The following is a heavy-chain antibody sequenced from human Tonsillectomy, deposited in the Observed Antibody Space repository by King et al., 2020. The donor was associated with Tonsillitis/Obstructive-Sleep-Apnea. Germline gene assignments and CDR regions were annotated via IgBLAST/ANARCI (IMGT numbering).Heavy chain of an antibody. CDR3: ASYRWDIVVVPAAPFDY. CDR1: GFTFSSYS. J-gene: IGHJ4*02. V-gene: IGHV3-30*04. Sequence: VQLVESGGGVVQPGRSLRLSCAASGFTFSSYSMHWVRQAPGKGLEWVAVISYDGVNKYYADSVKGRFTISRDNSKDTLYLQMNNLRAEVTVVYYCASYRWDIVVVPAAPFDYWGQGTLVTVSS. CDR2: ISYDGVNK. D-gene: IGHD2-2*01.